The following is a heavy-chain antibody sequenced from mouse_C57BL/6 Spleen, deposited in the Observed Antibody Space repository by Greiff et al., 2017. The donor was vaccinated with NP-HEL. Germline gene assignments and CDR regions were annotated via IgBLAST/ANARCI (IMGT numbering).Heavy chain of an antibody. CDR1: GFTFSDYG. D-gene: IGHD2-4*01. J-gene: IGHJ2*01. V-gene: IGHV5-17*01. Sequence: VQLKESGGGLVKPGGSLKLSCAASGFTFSDYGMHWVRQAPEKGLEWVAYISSGSSTIYYADTVKCRFTISRDNAKNTLFLQMTSLRSEDTAMYYCARNDYEGDYFDYWGQGTTLTVSS. CDR3: ARNDYEGDYFDY. CDR2: ISSGSSTI.